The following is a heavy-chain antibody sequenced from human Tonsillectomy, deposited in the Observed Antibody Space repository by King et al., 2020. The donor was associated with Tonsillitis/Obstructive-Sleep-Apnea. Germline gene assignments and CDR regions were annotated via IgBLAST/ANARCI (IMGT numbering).Heavy chain of an antibody. CDR2: INPNSGGT. J-gene: IGHJ5*02. CDR3: AREKVVVAATNYSFDP. CDR1: GYTFIGYY. V-gene: IGHV1-2*02. D-gene: IGHD2-15*01. Sequence: QLVQSGAEVKKPGASVKVSCKASGYTFIGYYMHWVRQAPGQGLEWMGWINPNSGGTNYAQKFQGRVTMTRDTSISTVYMELSRLRFDDTAVYYCAREKVVVAATNYSFDPWGQGPLVPVSS.